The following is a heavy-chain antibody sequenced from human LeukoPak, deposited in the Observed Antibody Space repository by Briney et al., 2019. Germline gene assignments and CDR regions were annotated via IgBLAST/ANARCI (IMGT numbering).Heavy chain of an antibody. J-gene: IGHJ3*02. CDR3: ARDLGAPRAFDI. Sequence: SETLSLTCTVSGGSISSSSYYWGWIRQPPGKGLEWIGSVYYSGSTYYNPSLKSRVTISVDTSKNQFSLKLSSVTAADTAVYYCARDLGAPRAFDIWGQGTMVTVSS. V-gene: IGHV4-39*07. D-gene: IGHD4/OR15-4a*01. CDR2: VYYSGST. CDR1: GGSISSSSYY.